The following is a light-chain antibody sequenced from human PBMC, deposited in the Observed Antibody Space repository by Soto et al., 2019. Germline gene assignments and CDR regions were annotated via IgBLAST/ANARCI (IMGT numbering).Light chain of an antibody. V-gene: IGKV1-33*01. Sequence: DIQMTQSPSSLSASVGDRVTITCQASQDISNYLNWYQQKPGKAPKLLIYDASNLETGVPSRFSVSGSGTDFTFTISSLQPEDIATYYCQQYDNLPLTFGGGTKVESK. CDR2: DAS. J-gene: IGKJ4*01. CDR1: QDISNY. CDR3: QQYDNLPLT.